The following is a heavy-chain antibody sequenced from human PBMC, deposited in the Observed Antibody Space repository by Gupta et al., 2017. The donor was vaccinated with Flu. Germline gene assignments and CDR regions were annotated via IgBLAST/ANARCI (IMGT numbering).Heavy chain of an antibody. J-gene: IGHJ5*02. V-gene: IGHV3-21*01. CDR3: ASCSGGICYRSGGFDP. CDR1: GFTSSSYS. D-gene: IGHD2-15*01. CDR2: ISSSSVYI. Sequence: EVQLGQSGGGLLKPGGSLRLTCAASGFTSSSYSMTWVRQAPGKGLEWVSSISSSSVYIYYADSVKGRFTISRDNTKNSLYLQMNSLRAEDTAVYYCASCSGGICYRSGGFDPWGQGTLVTVSS.